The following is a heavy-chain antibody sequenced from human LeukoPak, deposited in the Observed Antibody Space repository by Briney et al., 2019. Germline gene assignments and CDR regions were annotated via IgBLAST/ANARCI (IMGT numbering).Heavy chain of an antibody. Sequence: GGSLRLSCAASGFTFSSYWMSWVRQAPGKGLEWVANIKQDGSEKYYVDSVKGRFTISRDNAKNSLYLQMNSLRAEDTAVYYCAREMRSYDSSGYYSFYYWGQGTLVTVSS. J-gene: IGHJ4*02. CDR1: GFTFSSYW. D-gene: IGHD3-22*01. V-gene: IGHV3-7*01. CDR2: IKQDGSEK. CDR3: AREMRSYDSSGYYSFYY.